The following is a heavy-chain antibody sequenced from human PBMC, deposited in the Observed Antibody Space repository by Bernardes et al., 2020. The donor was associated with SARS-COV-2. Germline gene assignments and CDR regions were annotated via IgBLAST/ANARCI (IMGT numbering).Heavy chain of an antibody. J-gene: IGHJ2*01. CDR1: GFTVSSNY. CDR2: IYSGGST. Sequence: GGSLRLSCAASGFTVSSNYMSWVRQAPGKGLEWVSVIYSGGSTYYADSVKGRFTISRDNSKNTLYLQMNSLRAEDTAVYYCARDLAYYDASRAVWYFDLWWRGTLGTVSS. CDR3: ARDLAYYDASRAVWYFDL. D-gene: IGHD3-3*01. V-gene: IGHV3-53*01.